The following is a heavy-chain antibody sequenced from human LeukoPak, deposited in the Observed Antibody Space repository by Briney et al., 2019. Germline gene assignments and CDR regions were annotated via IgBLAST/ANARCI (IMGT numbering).Heavy chain of an antibody. CDR2: ISGSGGST. J-gene: IGHJ4*02. Sequence: GGTLRLSCAASGFTFSNYGMNWVRQAPGKGLEWVSAISGSGGSTYYADSVKGRFTISRDNSKNTLYLQMNSLRAEDTAVYYCAKVTYGSGTYGAFDSWGQGTLVTVSS. V-gene: IGHV3-23*01. D-gene: IGHD3-10*01. CDR3: AKVTYGSGTYGAFDS. CDR1: GFTFSNYG.